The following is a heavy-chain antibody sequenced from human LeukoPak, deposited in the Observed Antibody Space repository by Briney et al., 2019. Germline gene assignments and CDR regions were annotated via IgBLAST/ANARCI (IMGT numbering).Heavy chain of an antibody. J-gene: IGHJ4*02. V-gene: IGHV1-2*02. CDR1: GYRFTDYY. Sequence: ASVKVSCKASGYRFTDYYVHWVRQAPGQGLEWMAWINPNGGTTNYAQRFQGRVTVITDTSISTAYMELSNLRSDDTAVYFCARTSDYYNYYFDYWGQGTAVTVSS. CDR3: ARTSDYYNYYFDY. D-gene: IGHD1-1*01. CDR2: INPNGGTT.